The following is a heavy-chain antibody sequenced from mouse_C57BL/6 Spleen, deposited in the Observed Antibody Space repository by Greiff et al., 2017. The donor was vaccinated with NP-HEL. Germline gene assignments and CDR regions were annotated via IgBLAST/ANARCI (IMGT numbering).Heavy chain of an antibody. CDR3: ARSYYGSSYWYYDV. CDR1: GFTFGDNG. CDR2: ISSGSSTI. V-gene: IGHV5-17*01. D-gene: IGHD1-1*01. J-gene: IGHJ1*03. Sequence: EVMLVESGGGLLKPGGSLKLSCAASGFTFGDNGMPWFRQPPEKGLGWVAYISSGSSTIYYADTVKGRFTISRDNAKNTLFLQMTSLRSEDTAMYYCARSYYGSSYWYYDVWGTGTTVTVSS.